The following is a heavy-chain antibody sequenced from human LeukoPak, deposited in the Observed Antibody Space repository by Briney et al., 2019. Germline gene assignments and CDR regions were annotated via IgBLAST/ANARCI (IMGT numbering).Heavy chain of an antibody. CDR2: IYTSGST. CDR3: ARENYYGSGSYSVDY. D-gene: IGHD3-10*01. V-gene: IGHV4-4*07. J-gene: IGHJ4*02. Sequence: PSETLSLTCTVSGGSISSYYWSWIRQPPGKGLEWIGRIYTSGSTNYNPSLKSRVTMSVDTSKNQFSLKLSSVTAADTAVYYCARENYYGSGSYSVDYWGQGTLVTVSS. CDR1: GGSISSYY.